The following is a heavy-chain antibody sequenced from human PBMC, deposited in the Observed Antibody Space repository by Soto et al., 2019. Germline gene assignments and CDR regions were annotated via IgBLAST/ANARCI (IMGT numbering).Heavy chain of an antibody. CDR1: GFTFSSYA. Sequence: GGSLRLSCAASGFTFSSYAMSWVRQAPGKGLEWVSAISYFGGSTFYADSVKGRFTISRDNSKNTLYLQMNSLRAEDTAVYYCAKETDRAAAGPGYNWFDPWGQGTLVTVSP. CDR3: AKETDRAAAGPGYNWFDP. D-gene: IGHD6-13*01. J-gene: IGHJ5*02. V-gene: IGHV3-23*01. CDR2: ISYFGGST.